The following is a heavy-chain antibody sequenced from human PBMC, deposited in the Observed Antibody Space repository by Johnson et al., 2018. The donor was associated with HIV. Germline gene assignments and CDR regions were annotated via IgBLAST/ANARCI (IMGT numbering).Heavy chain of an antibody. J-gene: IGHJ3*02. V-gene: IGHV3-NL1*01. D-gene: IGHD4-23*01. CDR3: ARDTVVTPPHDAFDI. CDR1: GFTFSMSA. CDR2: IYSGGST. Sequence: QVQLLESGGGVVQPGGSLRLTCAASGFTFSMSAMHWVRQAPGKGLEWVSVIYSGGSTYYADSVKGRFTISRDNSKNTLYLQMNSLRAEDTAVYYCARDTVVTPPHDAFDIWGQGTMVTVSS.